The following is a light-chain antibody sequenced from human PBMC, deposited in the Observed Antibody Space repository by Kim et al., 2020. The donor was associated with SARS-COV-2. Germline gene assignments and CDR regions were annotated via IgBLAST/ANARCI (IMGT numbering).Light chain of an antibody. Sequence: DIQMTQSPSTLSASVGDRVTITCRASQSIYSYLAWYQQKPGNVPKILFYKASTLESGVPSRFSGSESGTEFTLTISSLQPDDFATYYCQQFYTYPITFGQGTRLEIK. V-gene: IGKV1-5*03. CDR2: KAS. CDR1: QSIYSY. CDR3: QQFYTYPIT. J-gene: IGKJ5*01.